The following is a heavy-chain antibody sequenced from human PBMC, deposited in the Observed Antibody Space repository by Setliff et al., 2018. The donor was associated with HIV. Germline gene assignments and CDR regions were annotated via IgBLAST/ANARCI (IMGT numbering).Heavy chain of an antibody. D-gene: IGHD2-15*01. CDR1: GFTFSDYG. J-gene: IGHJ5*02. V-gene: IGHV3-30*19. CDR2: ISYDGSYK. CDR3: ARVSRLHPFDP. Sequence: LRLSCAASGFTFSDYGFHWVRQAPGKGLEWVAVISYDGSYKYYADSVKGRFTISRGNSKNTLYVQMNSLRADDTAMYYCARVSRLHPFDPWGQGTLVTVS.